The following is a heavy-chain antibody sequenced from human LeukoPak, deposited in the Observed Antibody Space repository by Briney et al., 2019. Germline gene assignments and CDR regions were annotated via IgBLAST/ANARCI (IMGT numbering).Heavy chain of an antibody. CDR3: ARDRYSSSYGEWFDP. D-gene: IGHD6-6*01. CDR1: GFTFSSYA. Sequence: GGSLRLSCAASGFTFSSYAMHWVRQAPGKGLEWVAVISYDGSNKYYADSVKGRFTISRDNSKNTLYLQMNSLRAEDTAVYYCARDRYSSSYGEWFDPWGQGTLVTVSS. J-gene: IGHJ5*02. CDR2: ISYDGSNK. V-gene: IGHV3-30-3*01.